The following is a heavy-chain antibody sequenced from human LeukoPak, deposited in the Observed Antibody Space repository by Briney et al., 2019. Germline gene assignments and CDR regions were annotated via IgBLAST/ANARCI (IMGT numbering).Heavy chain of an antibody. V-gene: IGHV1-46*01. CDR1: GYTFTSYY. Sequence: ASVKVSCKASGYTFTSYYMHWVRQAPGQGLEWMGIINPSGGSTSYAQKFQGRVTMTRDMSTSTVYMELSSLRSEDTAVYYCAKGTIYYYDSSGYYLDYWGQGTLVTVSS. CDR3: AKGTIYYYDSSGYYLDY. J-gene: IGHJ4*02. CDR2: INPSGGST. D-gene: IGHD3-22*01.